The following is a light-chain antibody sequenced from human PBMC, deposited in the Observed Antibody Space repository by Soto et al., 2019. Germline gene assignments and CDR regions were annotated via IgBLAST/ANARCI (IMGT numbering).Light chain of an antibody. Sequence: EIVLTQSPCTLSLSPGERATLSCRASQSVSRSTSLAWYQEKTGQAPRLLIYGASSRAVGVPDRFSGSGSGTDFTLTISRLEPEDFAVYYCQQYGDSPLTFGGGTKVE. J-gene: IGKJ4*01. CDR2: GAS. V-gene: IGKV3-20*01. CDR1: QSVSRSTS. CDR3: QQYGDSPLT.